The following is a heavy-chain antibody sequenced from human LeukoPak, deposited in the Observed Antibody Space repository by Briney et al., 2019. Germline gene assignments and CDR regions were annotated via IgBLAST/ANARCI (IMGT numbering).Heavy chain of an antibody. CDR3: ARVNYYGSGSSNWFDP. D-gene: IGHD3-10*01. V-gene: IGHV4-59*01. Sequence: SQTLSLTCTVSGGSISSYYWSWIRQPPGKGLEWIGYIYYSGSTNYNPSLKSRVTISVDTSKNQFSLKLSSVTAADTAVYYCARVNYYGSGSSNWFDPWGQGTLVTVSS. J-gene: IGHJ5*02. CDR1: GGSISSYY. CDR2: IYYSGST.